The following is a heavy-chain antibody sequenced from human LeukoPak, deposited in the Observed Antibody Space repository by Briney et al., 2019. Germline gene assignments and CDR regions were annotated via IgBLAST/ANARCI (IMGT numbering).Heavy chain of an antibody. Sequence: ASVKVSCKASGYTFTGYYMHWVRQAPGQGLEWMGIINPSGGSTSYAQKFQGRVTMTRDTSTSTVYMELSSLRSEDTAVYYCARSHLASGYSLSPFDYWGQGTLVTVSS. J-gene: IGHJ4*02. CDR2: INPSGGST. V-gene: IGHV1-46*01. D-gene: IGHD3-3*01. CDR3: ARSHLASGYSLSPFDY. CDR1: GYTFTGYY.